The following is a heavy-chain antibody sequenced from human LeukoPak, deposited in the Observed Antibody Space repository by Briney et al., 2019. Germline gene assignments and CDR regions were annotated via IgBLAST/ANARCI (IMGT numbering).Heavy chain of an antibody. D-gene: IGHD3-3*01. V-gene: IGHV4-34*01. Sequence: KPSETLSLTCAVYGGSFSGYYWSWIRQPPGKGLEWIGEINHSGSTNYNPSLKSRVTISVDTSKNPFSLKLSSVTAADTAVYYCARGTRIFGVAHYFDYWGQGTLVTVSS. CDR3: ARGTRIFGVAHYFDY. J-gene: IGHJ4*02. CDR2: INHSGST. CDR1: GGSFSGYY.